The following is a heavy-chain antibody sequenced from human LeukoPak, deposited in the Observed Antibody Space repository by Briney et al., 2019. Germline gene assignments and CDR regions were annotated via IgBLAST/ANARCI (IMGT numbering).Heavy chain of an antibody. CDR3: ARDDYYDSSGYYWSGEKYPTGYGFGY. D-gene: IGHD3-22*01. J-gene: IGHJ4*02. Sequence: SETLSLTCTVSGGSISSSNYYWGWIRQPPGKGLEWIGSIYYSGSTYYNPSLQSRVTMSVDTSKNQFSLKLSSVTAADTAFYYCARDDYYDSSGYYWSGEKYPTGYGFGYWGQGTLVTVSS. V-gene: IGHV4-39*07. CDR1: GGSISSSNYY. CDR2: IYYSGST.